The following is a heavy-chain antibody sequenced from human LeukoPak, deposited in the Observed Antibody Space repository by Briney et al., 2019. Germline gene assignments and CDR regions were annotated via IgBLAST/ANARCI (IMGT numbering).Heavy chain of an antibody. J-gene: IGHJ4*02. D-gene: IGHD3-10*01. V-gene: IGHV3-64D*06. CDR3: VKDSSSGSYFDY. CDR1: GFTFSRYA. Sequence: HPGGSLRLSCSASGFTFSRYAMHWVRQAPGKGLEYVSAISSNGGSTYYADSVKGRFTISRDNSRNTLHLQMSSLRVEDTAAYYCVKDSSSGSYFDYWGQGTLVTVSS. CDR2: ISSNGGST.